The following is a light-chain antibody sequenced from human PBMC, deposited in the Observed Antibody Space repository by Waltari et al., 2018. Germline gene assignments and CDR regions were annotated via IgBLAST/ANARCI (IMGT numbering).Light chain of an antibody. Sequence: EIVMTQSPATLSVSPGERATLACRASQSVGSNLAWYQQKPGQAPRRLIYGASTRATGIPARFSGSGSGTEFTLTISSLQSEDFAVYYCQQFNNWPRTFGQGTKVEIK. CDR3: QQFNNWPRT. J-gene: IGKJ1*01. CDR2: GAS. CDR1: QSVGSN. V-gene: IGKV3-15*01.